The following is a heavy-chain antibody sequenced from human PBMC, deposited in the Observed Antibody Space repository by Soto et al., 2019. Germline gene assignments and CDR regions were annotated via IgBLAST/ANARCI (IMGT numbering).Heavy chain of an antibody. CDR2: IYNAGSP. CDR1: GASISNDY. V-gene: IGHV4-59*01. J-gene: IGHJ6*02. D-gene: IGHD3-3*01. CDR3: ASGEWFVRGYGMDV. Sequence: QVLLQESGPGLVKPSETLSLTCTVSGASISNDYWSWIRQPPGKRLEYIGFIYNAGSPNSNPSLESRLTISPDTSQNQFALKLKSVTAADTAVYYCASGEWFVRGYGMDVWGRGTTVTVS.